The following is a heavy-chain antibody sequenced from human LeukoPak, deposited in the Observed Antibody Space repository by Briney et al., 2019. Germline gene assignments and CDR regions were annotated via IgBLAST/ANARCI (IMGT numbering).Heavy chain of an antibody. CDR2: IYSGGST. J-gene: IGHJ4*02. V-gene: IGHV3-66*02. Sequence: GGSLRLSCAASGFTARSTYMSWVRQAPGKGLEWVSVIYSGGSTYYADSVKGRFTISRDNSKNTLYLQMNSLRAEDTAVYYCARDRLSSSSWYAPFDYWGQGTLVTVSS. CDR3: ARDRLSSSSWYAPFDY. CDR1: GFTARSTY. D-gene: IGHD6-13*01.